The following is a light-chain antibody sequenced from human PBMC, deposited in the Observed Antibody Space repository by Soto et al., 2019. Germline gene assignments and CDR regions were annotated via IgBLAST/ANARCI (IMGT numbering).Light chain of an antibody. Sequence: QSALTQPASVSGSPGQSITISCTGTSSDVGGYSYVSWYQQHPGKAPKLMIYEVRNRPSGVSNRFSGSKSGNTASLTISGLQAEDEADYYCSSYRSSSSTLVVFGGGTKLTVL. J-gene: IGLJ2*01. CDR1: SSDVGGYSY. CDR2: EVR. V-gene: IGLV2-14*01. CDR3: SSYRSSSSTLVV.